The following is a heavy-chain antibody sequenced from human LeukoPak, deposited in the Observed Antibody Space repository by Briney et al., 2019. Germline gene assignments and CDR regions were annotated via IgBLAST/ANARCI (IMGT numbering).Heavy chain of an antibody. Sequence: SETLSLTCTVSGGSISSYYWSWIRQPPGKGLEWIGYIYYSGSTNYNPSLKSRVTISVDTSKNQFSLKLSSVTAADTAVYYCARGDSSGHLLLNFDYWGQGTLVTVSS. CDR2: IYYSGST. CDR1: GGSISSYY. D-gene: IGHD3-22*01. V-gene: IGHV4-59*01. CDR3: ARGDSSGHLLLNFDY. J-gene: IGHJ4*02.